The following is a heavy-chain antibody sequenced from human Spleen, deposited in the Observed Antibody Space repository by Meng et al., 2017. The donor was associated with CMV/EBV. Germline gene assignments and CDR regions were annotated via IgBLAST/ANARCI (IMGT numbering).Heavy chain of an antibody. J-gene: IGHJ4*02. D-gene: IGHD2-15*01. CDR1: TIYG. CDR2: INANAGNP. Sequence: TIYGMNLGREGPGQGCEWMGWINANAGNPTYAQDGTGRYVLSLDTTVSTAYLKISSLEAEETAVYYCSRTPKYYRPNRNGGSCYSLNYWGQGTLVTVSS. CDR3: SRTPKYYRPNRNGGSCYSLNY. V-gene: IGHV7-4-1*02.